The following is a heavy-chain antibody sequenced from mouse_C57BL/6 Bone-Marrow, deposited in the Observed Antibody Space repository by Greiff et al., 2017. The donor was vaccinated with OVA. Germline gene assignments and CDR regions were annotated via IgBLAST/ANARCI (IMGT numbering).Heavy chain of an antibody. CDR2: IYPRSGNT. CDR1: GYTFTSYG. D-gene: IGHD1-1*01. Sequence: QVQLQQSGAELARPGASVKLSCKASGYTFTSYGISWVKQRTGQGLEWIGEIYPRSGNTYYNEKFKGKATLTADKSSSTAYMELRSLTSEDSAVYFCAYYYGSSYVYYFDDWGKGTTLTVSS. CDR3: AYYYGSSYVYYFDD. V-gene: IGHV1-81*01. J-gene: IGHJ2*01.